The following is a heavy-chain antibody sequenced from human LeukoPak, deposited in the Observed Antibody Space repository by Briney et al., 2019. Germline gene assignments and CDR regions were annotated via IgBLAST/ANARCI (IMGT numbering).Heavy chain of an antibody. D-gene: IGHD3-10*01. Sequence: GGSLRLSCVDSGFTFSSYWMSWVRQAPGKGLEWVANIKQDGREKYHMDSVKGRFTISRDNARKSLLLQMNSLRVEDTAVYFCARGAGVFDYWGQGTLVTVSS. CDR1: GFTFSSYW. CDR2: IKQDGREK. CDR3: ARGAGVFDY. V-gene: IGHV3-7*04. J-gene: IGHJ4*02.